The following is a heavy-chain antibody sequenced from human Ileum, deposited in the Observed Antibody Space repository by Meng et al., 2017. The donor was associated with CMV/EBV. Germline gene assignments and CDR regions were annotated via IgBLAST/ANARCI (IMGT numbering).Heavy chain of an antibody. CDR1: GGFFIEYF. D-gene: IGHD1-26*01. Sequence: QVQRKQGRAGLFKPSQSLSLTYPVYGGFFIEYFWTWIRPSPGKGLEWIGDSNHKGNTKYNPSLKSRVTISKDTSKKQFSLRMTSVTAADTATYYCVRRGRGSEPWGQGTLVTVSS. CDR2: SNHKGNT. J-gene: IGHJ5*02. V-gene: IGHV4-34*02. CDR3: VRRGRGSEP.